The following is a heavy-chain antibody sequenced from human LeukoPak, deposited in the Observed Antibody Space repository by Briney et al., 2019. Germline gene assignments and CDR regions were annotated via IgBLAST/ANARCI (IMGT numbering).Heavy chain of an antibody. CDR2: IYYSGST. CDR3: AREIDGDFDY. V-gene: IGHV4-30-4*01. D-gene: IGHD4-17*01. CDR1: GGSISSGDYY. J-gene: IGHJ4*02. Sequence: SSETLSLTCTVSGGSISSGDYYWSWIRQPPGKSLEWIGYIYYSGSTYYNPSLKSRVTISVDTSKNQFSLKLSSVTAADTAVYYCAREIDGDFDYWGQGTLVTVSS.